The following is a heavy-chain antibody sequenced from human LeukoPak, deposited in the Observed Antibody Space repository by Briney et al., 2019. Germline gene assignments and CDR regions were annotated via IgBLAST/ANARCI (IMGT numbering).Heavy chain of an antibody. CDR1: GFTFSSYW. Sequence: GGSLRLSCAASGFTFSSYWMHWVRQAPGKGLVWVSRINSDGSSTSYADSVKGRFTISRDNAKNSLYLQMNSLRAEDTAVYYCASSSPLAGYGMDVWGQGTTVTVSS. CDR3: ASSSPLAGYGMDV. J-gene: IGHJ6*02. D-gene: IGHD2-2*01. CDR2: INSDGSST. V-gene: IGHV3-74*01.